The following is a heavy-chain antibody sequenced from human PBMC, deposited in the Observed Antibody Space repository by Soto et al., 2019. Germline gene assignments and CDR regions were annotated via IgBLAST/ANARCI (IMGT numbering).Heavy chain of an antibody. CDR2: ISHSGST. V-gene: IGHV4-4*02. CDR1: GGSISSGNW. J-gene: IGHJ3*01. CDR3: ARDLNYGSGSWD. D-gene: IGHD3-10*01. Sequence: PSETLSLTCTVSGGSISSGNWFSWVRQSPGKGLEWIGEISHSGSTNYKPSLKSRVTISIAKSKNQLSLNLISVTAADTAVYYCARDLNYGSGSWDWGQGTMVT.